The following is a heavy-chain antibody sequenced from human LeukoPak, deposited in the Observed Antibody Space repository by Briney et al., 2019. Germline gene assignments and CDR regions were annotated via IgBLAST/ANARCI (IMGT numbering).Heavy chain of an antibody. CDR1: GFTFSDYY. V-gene: IGHV3-11*01. CDR3: ARDYTYYYDSSGYRNWFDP. Sequence: GGSLRLSCAASGFTFSDYYMSWIRQAPGKGLEWVSYISSSGSTIYYADSVKGRFTISRDNAKNSLYLQKNSLRAEDTAVYYCARDYTYYYDSSGYRNWFDPWGQGTLVTVSS. D-gene: IGHD3-22*01. CDR2: ISSSGSTI. J-gene: IGHJ5*02.